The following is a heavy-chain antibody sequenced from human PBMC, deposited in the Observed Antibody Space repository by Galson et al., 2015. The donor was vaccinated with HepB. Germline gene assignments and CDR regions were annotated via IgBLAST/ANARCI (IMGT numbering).Heavy chain of an antibody. D-gene: IGHD2/OR15-2a*01. J-gene: IGHJ4*02. Sequence: SETLSLTCAVHGGSLSDYYWSWVRQSPGKGLEWIGEIYPSGSTYYNPSLKSRVTMSKDTSRNQLSLKVNSVTAADTAVYYCVRGDYRQTVIHVDYWGQGTLVTVSS. CDR2: IYPSGST. CDR1: GGSLSDYY. V-gene: IGHV4-34*01. CDR3: VRGDYRQTVIHVDY.